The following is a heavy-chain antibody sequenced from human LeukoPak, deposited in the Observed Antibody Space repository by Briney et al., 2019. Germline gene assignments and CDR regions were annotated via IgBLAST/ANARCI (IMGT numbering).Heavy chain of an antibody. Sequence: PGGSLRLSCAASGFTVSSNYMSWVRQAPGKGLEWVSVIYSSGSTYYADSVKGRFTISRDNSKNTLYLQMNSLRAEDTAVYYCAREGPSHDFWSGSTDAFDIWGQGTMVTVSS. CDR1: GFTVSSNY. D-gene: IGHD3-3*01. CDR3: AREGPSHDFWSGSTDAFDI. J-gene: IGHJ3*02. CDR2: IYSSGST. V-gene: IGHV3-53*01.